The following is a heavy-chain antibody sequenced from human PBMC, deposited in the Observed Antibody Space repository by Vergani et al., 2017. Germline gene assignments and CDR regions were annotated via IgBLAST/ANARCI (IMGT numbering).Heavy chain of an antibody. V-gene: IGHV4-4*02. CDR3: ARDVKRRLRWEPYYYYGMDV. J-gene: IGHJ6*02. Sequence: VQLVESGGGLVKPGGSLRLSCAASGFTFSNAWMSWVRQAPGKGLEWIGEINHSGSTNYNPSLKSRVTISVDTSKNQFSLKLSSVTAADTAVYYCARDVKRRLRWEPYYYYGMDVWGQGTMVTVSS. D-gene: IGHD4-23*01. CDR1: GFTFSNAW. CDR2: INHSGST.